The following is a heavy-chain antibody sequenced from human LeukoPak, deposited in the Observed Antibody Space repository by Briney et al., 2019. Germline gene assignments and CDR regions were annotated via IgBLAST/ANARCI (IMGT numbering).Heavy chain of an antibody. CDR1: GFTFSSYA. Sequence: GGSLRLSCAASGFTFSSYAMSWVRQAPGKGLEWVSAISGSGGSTYYADSVKGRFTISRDNSKNTLYLQMNSLRAEDTAVYYCAKDRGYDFWSGCLDYWGQGTLVTVSS. V-gene: IGHV3-23*01. D-gene: IGHD3-3*01. CDR2: ISGSGGST. CDR3: AKDRGYDFWSGCLDY. J-gene: IGHJ4*02.